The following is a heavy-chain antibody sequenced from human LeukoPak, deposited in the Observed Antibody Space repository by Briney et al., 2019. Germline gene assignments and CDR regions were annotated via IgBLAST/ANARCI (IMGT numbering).Heavy chain of an antibody. D-gene: IGHD3-10*01. CDR2: IDPNSGGT. CDR1: GYTFTGYY. Sequence: ASVKVSCKASGYTFTGYYMHWVRQAPGQGLEWMGWIDPNSGGTNYAQKFQGRVTMTRDTSISTAYMELSRLRSDDTAVYYCARVYGSWFNWSDPWGQGTLVTVSS. CDR3: ARVYGSWFNWSDP. V-gene: IGHV1-2*02. J-gene: IGHJ5*02.